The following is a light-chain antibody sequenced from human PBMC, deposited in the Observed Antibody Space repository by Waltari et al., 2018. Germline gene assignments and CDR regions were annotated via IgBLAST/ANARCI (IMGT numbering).Light chain of an antibody. CDR1: QDVNEY. CDR3: QQRYA. J-gene: IGKJ4*01. Sequence: EIVLTQSPATLSLSPGQRAALSCRASQDVNEYIAWYQQKPRQPPRLLIYDASKRATGIPDRFSGSGSGTDFTLTISTLEPEDFGVYYCQQRYAFGGGTKVEI. CDR2: DAS. V-gene: IGKV3-11*01.